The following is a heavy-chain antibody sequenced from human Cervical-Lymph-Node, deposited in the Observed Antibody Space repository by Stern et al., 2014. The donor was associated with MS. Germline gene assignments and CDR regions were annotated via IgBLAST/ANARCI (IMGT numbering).Heavy chain of an antibody. D-gene: IGHD6-19*01. CDR3: AKRGAIAVAGTGFDY. CDR1: GFTFSSYA. Sequence: VQLEESGGGLVQPGGSLRLSCAASGFTFSSYAMSWVRQAPGKGLEWGSAISGSGGSTYYADSVKGRFTISRDNSKNTLYLQMNSLRAEDTAVYYCAKRGAIAVAGTGFDYWGQGTLVTVSS. V-gene: IGHV3-23*04. CDR2: ISGSGGST. J-gene: IGHJ4*02.